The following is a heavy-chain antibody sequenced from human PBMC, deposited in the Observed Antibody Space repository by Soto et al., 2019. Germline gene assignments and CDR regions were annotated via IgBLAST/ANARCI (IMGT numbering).Heavy chain of an antibody. V-gene: IGHV4-59*08. D-gene: IGHD2-15*01. CDR1: GGSISSYY. Sequence: PSETLSLTCTVSGGSISSYYWSWIRQPPGKGLEWIGYIYYSGSTNYNPSLKSRVTISVDTSKNQFSLKLSSVTAADTAVYYCARRPYGGNLDYWAQGNLVTVSS. J-gene: IGHJ4*02. CDR3: ARRPYGGNLDY. CDR2: IYYSGST.